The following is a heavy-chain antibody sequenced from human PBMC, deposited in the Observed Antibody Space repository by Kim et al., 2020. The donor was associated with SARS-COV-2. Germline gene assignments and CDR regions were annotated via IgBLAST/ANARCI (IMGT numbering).Heavy chain of an antibody. CDR2: INHSGST. D-gene: IGHD6-19*01. V-gene: IGHV4-34*01. Sequence: SETLSLTCAVYGGSFSGYYWSWIRQPPGKGLEWIGEINHSGSTNYNPSLKSRVTISVDTSKNQFSLKLSSVTAADTAVYYCARGTRIAVAGLIFWGQGTLVTVSS. CDR3: ARGTRIAVAGLIF. J-gene: IGHJ4*02. CDR1: GGSFSGYY.